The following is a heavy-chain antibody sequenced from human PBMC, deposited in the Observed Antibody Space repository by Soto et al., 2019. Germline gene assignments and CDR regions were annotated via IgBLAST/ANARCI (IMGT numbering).Heavy chain of an antibody. V-gene: IGHV3-53*01. Sequence: GGSLRLSCAASGFTVSSNYMSWVRQAPGKGLEWVSVIYSGGSTYYADSVKGRFTISRDNSKNTLYLQMNSLRAEDTAVYYCARDKTRSYGMDVWGQGTTVTVSS. CDR2: IYSGGST. CDR3: ARDKTRSYGMDV. J-gene: IGHJ6*02. D-gene: IGHD4-17*01. CDR1: GFTVSSNY.